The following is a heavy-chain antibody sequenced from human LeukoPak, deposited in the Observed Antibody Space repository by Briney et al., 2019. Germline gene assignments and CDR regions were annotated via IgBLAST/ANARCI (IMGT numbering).Heavy chain of an antibody. J-gene: IGHJ4*02. Sequence: GGSLRLSCAASGFTVSSSYMSWVRQAPGKGLEWVSFIYSGGSTSYTDSVKGRFTISRDTSKNTLYLQMNSLRVEDTAVYYCTRSYSGVLAHFDYWGQGTLVTVSS. D-gene: IGHD5-12*01. CDR3: TRSYSGVLAHFDY. V-gene: IGHV3-66*01. CDR1: GFTVSSSY. CDR2: IYSGGST.